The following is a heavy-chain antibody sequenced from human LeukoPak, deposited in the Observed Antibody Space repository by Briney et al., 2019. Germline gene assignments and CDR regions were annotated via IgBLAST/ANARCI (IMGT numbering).Heavy chain of an antibody. V-gene: IGHV1-2*02. Sequence: ASVKVSCKTSGYSFSDCYMHWVRQAPGQGLEWMGWINPNSGGTSSAQKFQGRVTMTRDTSITTVYMEVSWLTSDDTAIYYCARADRLDGGPYLIGPWGQGTLVTVSS. CDR3: ARADRLDGGPYLIGP. CDR1: GYSFSDCY. CDR2: INPNSGGT. D-gene: IGHD2-21*01. J-gene: IGHJ5*02.